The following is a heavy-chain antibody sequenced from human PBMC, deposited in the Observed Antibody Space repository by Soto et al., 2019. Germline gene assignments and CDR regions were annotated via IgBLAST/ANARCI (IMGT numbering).Heavy chain of an antibody. CDR1: GFTFSTYS. Sequence: EVQLVESGGGLVKPGGSLRLSCAASGFTFSTYSMNWVRQAPGKGLEWVSSINEDSTYIYYAGSVRGRFTISRDNAEDSLYPQMNSLRAEDTAVYYCVRDFGRYFRTGYMDVWGDGATVTVSS. CDR2: INEDSTYI. V-gene: IGHV3-21*02. CDR3: VRDFGRYFRTGYMDV. D-gene: IGHD3-9*01. J-gene: IGHJ6*03.